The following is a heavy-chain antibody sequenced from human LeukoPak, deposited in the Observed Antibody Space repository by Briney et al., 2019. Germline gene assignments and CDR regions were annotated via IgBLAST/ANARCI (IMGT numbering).Heavy chain of an antibody. CDR1: GGTFSSYA. D-gene: IGHD2-15*01. CDR2: INPNSGGT. Sequence: APVKVSCKASGGTFSSYAISWVRQAPGQGLEWMGWINPNSGGTNYAQKFQGRVTMTRDTSISTAYMELSRLRSDDTAVYYCARDFHCSGGSCYPYYYYGMDVWGQGTTVTVSS. CDR3: ARDFHCSGGSCYPYYYYGMDV. J-gene: IGHJ6*02. V-gene: IGHV1-2*02.